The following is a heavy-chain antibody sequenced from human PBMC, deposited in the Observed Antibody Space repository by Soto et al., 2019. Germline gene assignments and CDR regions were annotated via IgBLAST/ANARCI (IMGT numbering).Heavy chain of an antibody. CDR2: IWYDGSNK. CDR3: ARDLYRYSNYRYGMDV. CDR1: GFTFSSYG. D-gene: IGHD2-2*02. Sequence: SGGSLRLSCAASGFTFSSYGMHWVRQAPGKGLEWVAVIWYDGSNKYYADSVKGRFTISRDNSKNTLYLQMNSLRAEDTAVYYCARDLYRYSNYRYGMDVWGQGTTVTVSS. V-gene: IGHV3-33*01. J-gene: IGHJ6*02.